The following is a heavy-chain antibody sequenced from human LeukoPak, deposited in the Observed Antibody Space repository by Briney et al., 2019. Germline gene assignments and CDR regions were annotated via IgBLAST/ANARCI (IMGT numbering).Heavy chain of an antibody. CDR1: GVIISSYA. Sequence: GGSLRLSCAASGVIISSYAMSWVRQAPGKGLEWASAINGRGDNTYYADFVKGRFTISRDNSKSTVYPQMNSLRTEDTAVYYCAKDRVSPGFNWFDPWGQGTLVTVSS. J-gene: IGHJ5*02. D-gene: IGHD2/OR15-2a*01. V-gene: IGHV3-23*01. CDR2: INGRGDNT. CDR3: AKDRVSPGFNWFDP.